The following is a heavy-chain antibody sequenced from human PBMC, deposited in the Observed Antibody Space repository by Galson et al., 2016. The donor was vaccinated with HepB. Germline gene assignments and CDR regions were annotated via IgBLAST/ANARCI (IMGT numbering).Heavy chain of an antibody. CDR3: GRGVAGTPYVFDI. Sequence: SETLSLTCAVSGYSISSGYYWGWIRQPPGKGLEWIGSIYRSGSTYYNPSLKSRLTISVDTSKDQFSLKLSSVTAADTAVLYCGRGVAGTPYVFDIWGQGTMVTVSS. J-gene: IGHJ3*02. V-gene: IGHV4-38-2*01. CDR1: GYSISSGYY. CDR2: IYRSGST. D-gene: IGHD6-19*01.